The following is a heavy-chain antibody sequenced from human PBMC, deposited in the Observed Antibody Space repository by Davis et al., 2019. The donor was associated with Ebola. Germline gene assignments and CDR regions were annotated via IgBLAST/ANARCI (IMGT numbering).Heavy chain of an antibody. J-gene: IGHJ5*02. D-gene: IGHD3-10*01. CDR3: AREGRGSAIDL. Sequence: GGSLRLSCAASGFTFSSYAMHWVRQAPGKGLEWVAIISYDGSNKYYADSVKGRFTISRDNSKNTLYLQMTSLRDEDTAIYYCAREGRGSAIDLWGQGTLVTVSS. V-gene: IGHV3-30-3*01. CDR1: GFTFSSYA. CDR2: ISYDGSNK.